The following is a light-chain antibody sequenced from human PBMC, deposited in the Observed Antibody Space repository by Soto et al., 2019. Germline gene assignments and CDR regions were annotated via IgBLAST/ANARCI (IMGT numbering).Light chain of an antibody. Sequence: DIQMTQSPSTLSASVGDRVTITCRASQSISSWLAWYQQKPGKAPKLLIYDASSWESGVPSRFSGSGSGTEFTLTISSLQPDDFATYYCQASVTFGQGTKVDIK. CDR2: DAS. CDR3: QASVT. CDR1: QSISSW. J-gene: IGKJ1*01. V-gene: IGKV1-5*01.